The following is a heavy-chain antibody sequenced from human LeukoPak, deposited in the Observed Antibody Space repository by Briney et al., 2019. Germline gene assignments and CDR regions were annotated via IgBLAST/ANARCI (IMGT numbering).Heavy chain of an antibody. V-gene: IGHV3-30*02. J-gene: IGHJ4*02. D-gene: IGHD3-22*01. CDR3: ARGGSGYSLYYFDY. Sequence: GGSLRLSCAASGFTFNSFGMHWVRQAPGKGLEWLTFIRYDGTNKYYADSVKGRFTISRDNAKNSLYLQMNSLRAEDTAVYYCARGGSGYSLYYFDYWGQGTLVTVSS. CDR2: IRYDGTNK. CDR1: GFTFNSFG.